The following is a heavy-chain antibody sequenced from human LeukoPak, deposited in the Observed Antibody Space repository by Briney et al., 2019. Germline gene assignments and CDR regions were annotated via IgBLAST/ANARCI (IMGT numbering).Heavy chain of an antibody. J-gene: IGHJ3*02. CDR3: ADTVWNDDACDI. V-gene: IGHV1-18*01. CDR2: ISAYNGNT. Sequence: GTSVKVSCKASGYTFTSYGISWVRQAPGQGLEWMGWISAYNGNTNYAQKLQGRVTMTTDTSTSTAYMELRSLRSDDTAVYYCADTVWNDDACDIWGQLTMVSLSS. D-gene: IGHD1-1*01. CDR1: GYTFTSYG.